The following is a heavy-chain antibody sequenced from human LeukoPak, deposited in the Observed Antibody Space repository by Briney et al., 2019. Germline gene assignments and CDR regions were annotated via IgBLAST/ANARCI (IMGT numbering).Heavy chain of an antibody. V-gene: IGHV1-46*03. CDR3: ARDKPNTAMVMWLDR. J-gene: IGHJ5*02. CDR1: GYTFTSYY. D-gene: IGHD5-18*01. Sequence: ASVKVSCKASGYTFTSYYMHWVRQAPGQGLEWMGIINPSGGSTSYAQKFQGRVTMTRDTTTSTVYMELSSLRSEDTAVYYCARDKPNTAMVMWLDRCGQGSLVTVYS. CDR2: INPSGGST.